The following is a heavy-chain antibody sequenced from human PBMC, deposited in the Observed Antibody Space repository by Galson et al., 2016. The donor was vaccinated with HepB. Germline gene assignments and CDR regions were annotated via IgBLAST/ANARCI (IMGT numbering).Heavy chain of an antibody. J-gene: IGHJ4*02. Sequence: ETLSLTCAVSGGSIISDSWWSWVRQPPGKGLEWIGEIFHTGSTNYIPSLSSRVTISIDKSKNQFSLKLTSVTAADTAIYYCADAPASFWGQGILVTVSS. CDR3: ADAPASF. V-gene: IGHV4-4*02. CDR2: IFHTGST. CDR1: GGSIISDSW.